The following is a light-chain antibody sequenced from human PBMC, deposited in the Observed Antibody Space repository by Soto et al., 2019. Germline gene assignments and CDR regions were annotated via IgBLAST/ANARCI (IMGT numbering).Light chain of an antibody. Sequence: QSALTQPPSASGSPGQSVAISCTGTSSDIGAYKFVSWYQQHPGKAPRLILYEVSRRPSAVPDRFSGSKSGNTASLTVSGLLADDEADYYCSLYAGTNSVVFGGGTKLTVL. J-gene: IGLJ2*01. V-gene: IGLV2-8*01. CDR1: SSDIGAYKF. CDR2: EVS. CDR3: SLYAGTNSVV.